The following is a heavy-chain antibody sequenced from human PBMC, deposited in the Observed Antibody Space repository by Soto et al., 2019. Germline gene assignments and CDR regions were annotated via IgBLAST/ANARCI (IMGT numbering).Heavy chain of an antibody. Sequence: SETLSLTCTVSGGSISSSSYYWVWIRQPPGKGLEWIGSIYYSGSTYYNPSLKSRVTISVDTSKNQFSLKLSSVTAADTAVYYCARAVAGTAWFDPWGQGTLVTVSS. CDR3: ARAVAGTAWFDP. V-gene: IGHV4-39*01. D-gene: IGHD6-19*01. CDR2: IYYSGST. J-gene: IGHJ5*02. CDR1: GGSISSSSYY.